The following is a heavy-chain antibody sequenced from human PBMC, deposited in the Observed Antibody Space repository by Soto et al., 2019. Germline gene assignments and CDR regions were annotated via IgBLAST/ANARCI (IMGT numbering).Heavy chain of an antibody. CDR2: VYSSGTT. V-gene: IGHV4-4*07. CDR3: ARDIGSFAYGEGY. Sequence: SETLSLTCSVSGGSINSYWWSWIRQPAGKGLEWIGRVYSSGTTDYNPSLNSRATMSVETSKNQFSLKLSSVTAADTAVYYCARDIGSFAYGEGYWGQGIQVTSPQ. J-gene: IGHJ4*02. CDR1: GGSINSYW. D-gene: IGHD3-10*01.